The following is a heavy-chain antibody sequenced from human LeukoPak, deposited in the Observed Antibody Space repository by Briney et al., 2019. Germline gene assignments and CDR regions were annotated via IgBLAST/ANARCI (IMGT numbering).Heavy chain of an antibody. CDR3: ARDSGGSGNYYDYFDY. CDR1: GFTFRGHA. D-gene: IGHD3-10*01. CDR2: ISYDGSNK. J-gene: IGHJ4*02. V-gene: IGHV3-30*04. Sequence: GGSLRLSCAASGFTFRGHAIMHWVRQAPGKGLEWVAVISYDGSNKYYADSVKGRFTISRDDSKNTLYLQMNSLRAEDTAVYYCARDSGGSGNYYDYFDYWGQGTLVTVSS.